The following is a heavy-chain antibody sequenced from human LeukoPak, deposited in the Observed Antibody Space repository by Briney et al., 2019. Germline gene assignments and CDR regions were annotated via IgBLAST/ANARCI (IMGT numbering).Heavy chain of an antibody. CDR3: ARDITGSFDY. V-gene: IGHV4-59*12. CDR1: DGSISSFY. Sequence: SETLSLTCTVSDGSISSFYWSWIRQPPGKGLEWIGSIYYSGSTYYNPSLKSRVTISVDTSKNQFSLKLSSVTAADTAVYYCARDITGSFDYWGQGNLVTVSS. J-gene: IGHJ4*02. CDR2: IYYSGST. D-gene: IGHD1-14*01.